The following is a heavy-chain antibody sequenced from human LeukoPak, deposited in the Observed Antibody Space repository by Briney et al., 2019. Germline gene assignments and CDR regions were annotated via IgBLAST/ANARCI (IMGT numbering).Heavy chain of an antibody. J-gene: IGHJ5*02. CDR1: GGSISSGGYS. CDR3: ARHTLMTSISTYNWFDP. V-gene: IGHV4-30-2*01. CDR2: IYHSGST. D-gene: IGHD2-21*02. Sequence: SQTLSLTCAVSGGSISSGGYSWSWIRQPPGKGLEWIGYIYHSGSTYYNPSLKSRVTISVDTSKNQFSLRLSSVTAADTAIYYCARHTLMTSISTYNWFDPWGQGTLVTVSS.